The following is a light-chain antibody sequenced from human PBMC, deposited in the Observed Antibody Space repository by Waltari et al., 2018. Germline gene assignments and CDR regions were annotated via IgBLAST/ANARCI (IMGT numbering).Light chain of an antibody. Sequence: IVLTQSPGTLSLSPGERATLSCRASQSVSSNYLAWYQQKPGQAPRLLIYGASSRATGIPDRFSGSGSGTDFTLTISRLEPEDFAVYYCQHFGSSPFTFGQGTKLEIK. CDR3: QHFGSSPFT. CDR1: QSVSSNY. J-gene: IGKJ2*01. V-gene: IGKV3-20*01. CDR2: GAS.